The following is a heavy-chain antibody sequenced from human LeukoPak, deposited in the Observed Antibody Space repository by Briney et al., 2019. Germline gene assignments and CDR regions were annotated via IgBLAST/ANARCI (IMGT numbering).Heavy chain of an antibody. CDR3: ARDTAWVYSNYTADAFDI. CDR2: IYHSGST. J-gene: IGHJ3*02. CDR1: GGSISSGGYY. Sequence: PSRTLSLTCTVSGGSISSGGYYWSWIRQPPGKGLEWIGYIYHSGSTYYNPSLKSRVTISVDRSKNQFSLKLSSVTAADTAVYYCARDTAWVYSNYTADAFDIWGQGTMVTVSS. D-gene: IGHD4-11*01. V-gene: IGHV4-30-2*01.